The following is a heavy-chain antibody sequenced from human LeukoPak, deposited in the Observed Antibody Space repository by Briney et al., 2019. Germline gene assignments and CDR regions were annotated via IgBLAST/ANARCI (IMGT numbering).Heavy chain of an antibody. CDR3: ARATYSGSPLDY. CDR2: ISRSARTI. D-gene: IGHD1-26*01. CDR1: GFPFGSYE. J-gene: IGHJ4*02. V-gene: IGHV3-48*03. Sequence: PGGSLRLSCAASGFPFGSYEMNWVRQVPGKGLEWVSYISRSARTIYYTDSVKGRFTISRDNAKNSLYLQMNSLRAEDTAVYYCARATYSGSPLDYWGQGTLVTVSS.